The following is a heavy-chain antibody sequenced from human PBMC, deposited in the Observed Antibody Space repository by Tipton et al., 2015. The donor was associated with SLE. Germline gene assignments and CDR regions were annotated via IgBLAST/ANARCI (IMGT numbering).Heavy chain of an antibody. V-gene: IGHV4-59*08. CDR3: ARHEDGLDV. J-gene: IGHJ6*02. CDR2: IYYTGST. Sequence: TLSLTCTVSGGSISHRDDYWSWIRQPPGKGLEWIGYIYYTGSTNYNPSLESRVTMSVDTSKNQFSLKLSSVTAADTAVYYCARHEDGLDVWGQGTTVTVSS. CDR1: GGSISHRDDY.